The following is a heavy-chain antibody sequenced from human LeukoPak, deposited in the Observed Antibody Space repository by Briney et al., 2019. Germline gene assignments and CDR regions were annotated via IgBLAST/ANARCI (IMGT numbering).Heavy chain of an antibody. D-gene: IGHD3-22*01. Sequence: ASVKVSCKASGYTFTGYYMHWVRQAPGQGLEWMGWINPNSGGTNYAQKFQGRVTMTRDTSISTAYMELSRLRSDDTAVYYCARDLEDYYDSSGYYRPRHAFDIWGQGTMVTVSS. CDR2: INPNSGGT. V-gene: IGHV1-2*02. J-gene: IGHJ3*02. CDR3: ARDLEDYYDSSGYYRPRHAFDI. CDR1: GYTFTGYY.